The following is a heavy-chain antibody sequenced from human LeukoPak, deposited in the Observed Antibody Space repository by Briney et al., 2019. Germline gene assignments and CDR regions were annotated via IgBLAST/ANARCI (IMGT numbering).Heavy chain of an antibody. CDR3: ARDLLGVIIPSY. CDR2: IYSGGST. V-gene: IGHV3-66*02. J-gene: IGHJ4*02. Sequence: VGSLRLSCAASGFTVSSNYMSWVRQAPGKGLEWVSVIYSGGSTYYADSVKGRFTISRDNSKNTLYLQMNSLRAEDTAVYYCARDLLGVIIPSYWGQGTLVTVSS. D-gene: IGHD3-3*01. CDR1: GFTVSSNY.